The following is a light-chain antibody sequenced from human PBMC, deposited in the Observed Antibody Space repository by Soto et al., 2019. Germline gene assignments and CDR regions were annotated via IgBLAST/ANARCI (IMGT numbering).Light chain of an antibody. CDR3: QQYGSSPLT. CDR1: QSVSSSY. CDR2: GAS. V-gene: IGKV3-20*01. J-gene: IGKJ1*01. Sequence: VLTQYPGTMSFSSGGRATLSIRARQSVSSSYLAWYQQKPGQAPRPLNYGASSRATGIPDRFSGSGSGTDFTLTISRLEPEDFAVYYCQQYGSSPLTFGQGTKVDIK.